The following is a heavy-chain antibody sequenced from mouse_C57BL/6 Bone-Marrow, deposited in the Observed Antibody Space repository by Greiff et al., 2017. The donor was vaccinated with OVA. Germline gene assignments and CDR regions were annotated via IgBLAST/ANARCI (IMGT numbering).Heavy chain of an antibody. J-gene: IGHJ1*03. V-gene: IGHV1-81*01. CDR1: GYTFTSYG. D-gene: IGHD1-1*01. CDR2: IYPRSGNT. CDR3: ARGATYGSRSYWYFDV. Sequence: VKLVESGAELARPGASVKLSCKASGYTFTSYGISWVKQRTGQGLEWIGEIYPRSGNTYYNEKFKGKATLTADKSSSTAYMELRSLTSEDSAVYFCARGATYGSRSYWYFDVWGTGTTVTVSS.